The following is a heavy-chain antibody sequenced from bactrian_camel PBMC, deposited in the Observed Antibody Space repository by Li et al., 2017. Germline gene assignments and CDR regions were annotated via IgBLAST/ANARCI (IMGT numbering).Heavy chain of an antibody. Sequence: VQLVESGGGLVQPGGSLRLSCAAPGFTFRDYPMSWVRQAPGKGLEWVSSINGGGGSTYYAEFVKGRFTVSQDNAKNTVYLQMNSLRPEDTAMYYCTAGRYVADVVRLSEYDYWGQGTQVTVS. CDR2: INGGGGST. D-gene: IGHD3*01. V-gene: IGHV3S40*01. J-gene: IGHJ4*01. CDR1: GFTFRDYP. CDR3: TAGRYVADVVRLSEYDY.